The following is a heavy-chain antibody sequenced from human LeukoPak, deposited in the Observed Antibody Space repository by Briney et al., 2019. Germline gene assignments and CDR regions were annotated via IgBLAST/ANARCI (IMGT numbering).Heavy chain of an antibody. CDR2: ISGSGGST. D-gene: IGHD3-22*01. V-gene: IGHV3-23*01. CDR3: GRVIPGTYYFDY. CDR1: GFTFSSYA. Sequence: PGGSLRLSCAASGFTFSSYAMSWVRQAPGKGLEWVSAISGSGGSTYYADSVKGRFTISRDNSKNMLYLQMNSLRVEDSAVYYCGRVIPGTYYFDYWGQGTLVTVSS. J-gene: IGHJ4*02.